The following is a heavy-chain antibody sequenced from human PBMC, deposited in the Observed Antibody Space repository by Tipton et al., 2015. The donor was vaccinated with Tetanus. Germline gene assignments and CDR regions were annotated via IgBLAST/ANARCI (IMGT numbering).Heavy chain of an antibody. D-gene: IGHD3-22*01. V-gene: IGHV4-34*01. CDR1: GGSFSGYY. Sequence: TLSLTCAVYGGSFSGYYWSWIRQPPGKGLEWIGEINHSGSTNYNPSLKSRVTISVDTSKNQFSLKLSSVTAADTAVYYCARGPRGSYYDSSGYSLHYWGQGTLVTVSS. CDR2: INHSGST. J-gene: IGHJ4*02. CDR3: ARGPRGSYYDSSGYSLHY.